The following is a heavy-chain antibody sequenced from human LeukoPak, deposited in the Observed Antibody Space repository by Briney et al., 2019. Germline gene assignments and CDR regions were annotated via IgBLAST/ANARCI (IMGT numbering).Heavy chain of an antibody. CDR3: ARGVAVAGPEGFDY. J-gene: IGHJ4*02. D-gene: IGHD6-19*01. V-gene: IGHV3-30-3*01. Sequence: GGSLRLSCAASGYTFSPYAMHWVRQAPGKGLRWVAVISSDGGNKYYADSVQGRFTISRDNSKNTLYLQMNSLRPDDTAVYYCARGVAVAGPEGFDYWGQGTLVTVSS. CDR2: ISSDGGNK. CDR1: GYTFSPYA.